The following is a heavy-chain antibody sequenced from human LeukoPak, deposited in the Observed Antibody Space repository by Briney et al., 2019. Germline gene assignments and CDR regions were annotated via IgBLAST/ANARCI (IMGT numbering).Heavy chain of an antibody. D-gene: IGHD3-22*01. CDR3: ARGRGSSGYSYYFDY. J-gene: IGHJ4*02. Sequence: IPSQTLSLTCTVSGGSISSGGYYWSWIRQHPGKGLEWIGYIYYSGSTYYNPSLKSRVTISVDTSKNQFSLKLSSVTAADTAVYYCARGRGSSGYSYYFDYWGQGTLVTVSS. V-gene: IGHV4-31*03. CDR2: IYYSGST. CDR1: GGSISSGGYY.